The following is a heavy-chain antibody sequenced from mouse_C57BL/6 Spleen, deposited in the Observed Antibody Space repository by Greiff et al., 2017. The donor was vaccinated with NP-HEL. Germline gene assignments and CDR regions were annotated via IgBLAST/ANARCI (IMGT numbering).Heavy chain of an antibody. CDR3: TREYYSSFDV. J-gene: IGHJ1*03. Sequence: EVQGVESGEGLVKPGGSLKLSCAASGFTFSSYALSWVRQTPEKRLEWVAYISSGGDYIYYADTVKGRFTISRDNARNTLYLQMSSLKSEDTAMYYCTREYYSSFDVWGTGTTVTVSS. V-gene: IGHV5-9-1*02. CDR1: GFTFSSYA. CDR2: ISSGGDYI. D-gene: IGHD1-1*01.